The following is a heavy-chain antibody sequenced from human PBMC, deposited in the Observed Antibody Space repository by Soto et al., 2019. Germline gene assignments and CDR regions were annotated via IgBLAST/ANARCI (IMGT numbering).Heavy chain of an antibody. CDR2: ISYDGSNK. V-gene: IGHV3-30*18. CDR1: GFTFSSYG. D-gene: IGHD3-22*01. J-gene: IGHJ4*02. Sequence: PRGSLRLSCAASGFTFSSYGMHCVRQAPGKGLEWVAVISYDGSNKYYADSVKGRFTISRDNSKNTLYLQMNSLRAEDTAVYYCAKGSSGYDHERYFDYWGQGTLVTVFS. CDR3: AKGSSGYDHERYFDY.